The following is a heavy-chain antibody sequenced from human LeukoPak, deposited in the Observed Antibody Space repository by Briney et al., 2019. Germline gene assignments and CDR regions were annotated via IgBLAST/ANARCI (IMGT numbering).Heavy chain of an antibody. V-gene: IGHV4-38-2*02. J-gene: IGHJ4*02. Sequence: SETLSLTCSVSGYSITSGYYWGWIRQPPGKGLEWIGSIYHTGNTFYDPSFNSRVTISVDTSKNQFSLSLSSVTAADTAVYHCARYCSSTTCYTRGGDYWGQGTLVTVSS. CDR1: GYSITSGYY. CDR2: IYHTGNT. D-gene: IGHD2-2*02. CDR3: ARYCSSTTCYTRGGDY.